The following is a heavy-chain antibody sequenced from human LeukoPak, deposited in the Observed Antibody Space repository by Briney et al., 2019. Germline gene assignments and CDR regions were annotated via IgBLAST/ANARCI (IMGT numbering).Heavy chain of an antibody. CDR1: GGSFSGYY. Sequence: SETLSLTCAVYGGSFSGYYWSWIRQPPGKGLEWIGEINHSGSTNYNPSLKSRVTISVDTSKNQFSLKLNSVTAADTAVYYCARDREDIVLLPGAKRKTWYFDYWGQGTLVTVSS. V-gene: IGHV4-34*01. CDR2: INHSGST. J-gene: IGHJ4*02. D-gene: IGHD2-2*01. CDR3: ARDREDIVLLPGAKRKTWYFDY.